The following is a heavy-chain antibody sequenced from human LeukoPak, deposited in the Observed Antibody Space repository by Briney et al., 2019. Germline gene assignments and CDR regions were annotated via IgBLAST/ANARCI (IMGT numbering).Heavy chain of an antibody. J-gene: IGHJ6*03. V-gene: IGHV1-69*13. Sequence: SVKVSCKASGGTFSSYAIRWVRQAPGQGLEWMGGIIPVFGTANYAQKFQGRVTITADESTSTLYMQLSSLRSEDTAVYYCARSMYYDFWSGYYRATVYMDVWGKGTTVTVSS. CDR3: ARSMYYDFWSGYYRATVYMDV. CDR1: GGTFSSYA. D-gene: IGHD3-3*01. CDR2: IIPVFGTA.